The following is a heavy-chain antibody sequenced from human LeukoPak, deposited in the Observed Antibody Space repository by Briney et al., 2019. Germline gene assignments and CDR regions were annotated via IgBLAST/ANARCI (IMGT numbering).Heavy chain of an antibody. Sequence: GGSLRLPCAASGFTFSSYGMHWVRQAPGKGLEWVAVIWYDGSNKYYADSVKGRFTISRDNSNNTLYLQMNSLRAEDTAVYYCAREIAARFDPWGQGALVTASS. V-gene: IGHV3-33*01. J-gene: IGHJ5*02. D-gene: IGHD6-13*01. CDR1: GFTFSSYG. CDR2: IWYDGSNK. CDR3: AREIAARFDP.